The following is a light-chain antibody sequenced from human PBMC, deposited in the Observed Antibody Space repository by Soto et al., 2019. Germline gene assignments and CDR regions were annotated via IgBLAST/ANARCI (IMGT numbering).Light chain of an antibody. J-gene: IGLJ2*01. V-gene: IGLV2-14*03. CDR2: DVS. CDR1: SSDIGSYNY. CDR3: SSYSGTYTV. Sequence: QSALTQPASESGSPGQSITISCTGTSSDIGSYNYVSWYQRHPGRAPKLLIYDVSYRPSGVSDRFSGSKSGYTASLTISGLQTEDEADYYCSSYSGTYTVFGGGTKLTVL.